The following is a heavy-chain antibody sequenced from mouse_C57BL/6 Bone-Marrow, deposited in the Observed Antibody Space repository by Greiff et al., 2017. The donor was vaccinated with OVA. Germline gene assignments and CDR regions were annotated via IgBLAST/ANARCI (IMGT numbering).Heavy chain of an antibody. D-gene: IGHD1-1*01. CDR1: GYSITSGYY. J-gene: IGHJ3*01. CDR3: ARRDYYGIGAY. V-gene: IGHV3-6*01. CDR2: ISYDGSN. Sequence: EVKLQESGPGLVKPSQSLSLTCSVTGYSITSGYYWNWIRQFPGNKLEWMGYISYDGSNNYNPSLKNRISITRDTSKNQFFLKLNSVTTEDTATYYCARRDYYGIGAYWGQGTLVTVSA.